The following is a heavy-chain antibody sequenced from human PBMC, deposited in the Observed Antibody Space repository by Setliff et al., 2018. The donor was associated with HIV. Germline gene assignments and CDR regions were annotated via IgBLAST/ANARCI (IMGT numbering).Heavy chain of an antibody. V-gene: IGHV5-51*01. D-gene: IGHD3-22*01. J-gene: IGHJ5*02. Sequence: GESLTISCKGSGYSFTTYWIGWVRQMPGKGLEWMAILYPGDSDTRYSPSFQSQVTVSADKSIGTAYLQWNSLKASDTALYFCARAPNSPYYSNVWYADHWGQGTLVTVSS. CDR3: ARAPNSPYYSNVWYADH. CDR1: GYSFTTYW. CDR2: LYPGDSDT.